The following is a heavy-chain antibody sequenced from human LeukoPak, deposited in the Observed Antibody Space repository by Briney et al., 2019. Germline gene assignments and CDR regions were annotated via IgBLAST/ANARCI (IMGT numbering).Heavy chain of an antibody. CDR3: ARGGSTDSIHSCGGNCYFLDY. J-gene: IGHJ4*02. V-gene: IGHV1-2*02. CDR2: INPNSGGT. CDR1: GYTFTGNH. D-gene: IGHD2-21*02. Sequence: GASVKVSCKASGYTFTGNHMHWVRQAPGQGFEWMGWINPNSGGTNYAQKFQGRVIMTRDTSISTAYMELSRLGSDDTAVYYCARGGSTDSIHSCGGNCYFLDYWGQGTLVTVSS.